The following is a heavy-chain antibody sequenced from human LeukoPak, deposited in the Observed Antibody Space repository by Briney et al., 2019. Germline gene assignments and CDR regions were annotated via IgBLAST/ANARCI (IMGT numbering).Heavy chain of an antibody. CDR2: VSGSGDGT. V-gene: IGHV3-23*01. J-gene: IGHJ3*02. CDR3: AKDSAEPDYYDSSGFYPDAFDI. D-gene: IGHD3-22*01. Sequence: GGSLRLSCAASGFTFSSYAMSWVRQAPGKGLEWVSAVSGSGDGTYYADSVKGRFTISRDNSKNTLYLQMNSLRAEDTAVYYCAKDSAEPDYYDSSGFYPDAFDIWGQGTMVTVSS. CDR1: GFTFSSYA.